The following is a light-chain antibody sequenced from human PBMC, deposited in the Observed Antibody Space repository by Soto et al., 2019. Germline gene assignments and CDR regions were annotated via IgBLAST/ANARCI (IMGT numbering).Light chain of an antibody. Sequence: QSALTQPASVSGSPGQSITISCTGTSSDVGSYNLVSWYQQHPGKAPKLMIYEGSKRPSGVSNRFSGSKSGNTASLPISGLQAEDEADYYCCSYAGSVVFGGGTKLTV. CDR2: EGS. CDR3: CSYAGSVV. CDR1: SSDVGSYNL. V-gene: IGLV2-23*01. J-gene: IGLJ2*01.